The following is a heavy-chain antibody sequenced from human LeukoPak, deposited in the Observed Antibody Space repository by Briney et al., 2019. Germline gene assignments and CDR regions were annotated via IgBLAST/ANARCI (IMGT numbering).Heavy chain of an antibody. Sequence: ASVKVSCKASGYSFTSNYIHWVRQAPGQGLEWVGMIYPRDGSTSYAQKFQGRVTVTRDTSTSTVHMELSGLRSEDTAVYYCARDQEGFAYWGQGTLVTVSS. J-gene: IGHJ4*02. V-gene: IGHV1-46*01. CDR1: GYSFTSNY. CDR3: ARDQEGFAY. CDR2: IYPRDGST.